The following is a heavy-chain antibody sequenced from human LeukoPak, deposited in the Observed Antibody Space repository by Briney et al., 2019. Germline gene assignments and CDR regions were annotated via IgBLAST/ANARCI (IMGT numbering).Heavy chain of an antibody. J-gene: IGHJ6*03. D-gene: IGHD6-6*01. V-gene: IGHV3-43D*04. CDR1: GFTFDDYA. CDR2: IIWDGGST. Sequence: GGSLRLSCSVSGFTFDDYALHWVRQAPGKGLEWVSLIIWDGGSTYYADSVKGRFTISRDNSKNSLYLQMNSLRAEDTALYYCAKEYSSSLYYYYDMDVWGKGTTVTVSS. CDR3: AKEYSSSLYYYYDMDV.